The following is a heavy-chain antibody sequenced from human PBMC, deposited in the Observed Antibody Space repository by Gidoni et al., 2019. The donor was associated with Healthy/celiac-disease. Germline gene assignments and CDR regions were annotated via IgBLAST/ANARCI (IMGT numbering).Heavy chain of an antibody. CDR1: GGTFSRYA. Sequence: QVQLVQSGAEVKKPGSSVKVSCKASGGTFSRYAISWVRQAPGQGLEWMGGIIPIFGTANYAQKFQGRVTITADESTSTAYMELSSLRSEDTAVYYGAGLKGSIAARPPLLYYWGQGTLVTVSS. V-gene: IGHV1-69*01. CDR3: AGLKGSIAARPPLLYY. J-gene: IGHJ4*02. CDR2: IIPIFGTA. D-gene: IGHD6-6*01.